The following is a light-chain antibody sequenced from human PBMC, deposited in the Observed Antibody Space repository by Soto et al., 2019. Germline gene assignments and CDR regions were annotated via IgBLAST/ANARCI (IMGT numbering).Light chain of an antibody. CDR2: DAS. CDR1: QSINTY. J-gene: IGKJ4*01. V-gene: IGKV1-39*01. CDR3: QQSYTTPLT. Sequence: DIQMTQSPSSLSASVGDRVTITCRARQSINTYLNWYQQTPGTAPKLLSYDASSLQSGVPSRFRGSGSGTDVTLTIASLQPEDFATYYCQQSYTTPLTFGGGTKVDVK.